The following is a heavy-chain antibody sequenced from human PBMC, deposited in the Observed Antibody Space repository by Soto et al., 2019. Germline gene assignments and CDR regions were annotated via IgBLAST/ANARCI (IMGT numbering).Heavy chain of an antibody. D-gene: IGHD1-26*01. V-gene: IGHV3-30*04. CDR3: ARAWNGNGSYYDAFDI. Sequence: GGSLRLSCAASGFTFSSYAMHWVRQAPGKGLEWVAVISYDGSNKYYADSVKGRFTISRDNSKNTLYLQMNSLRAEDTAVYYCARAWNGNGSYYDAFDIWGQGTVVTVSS. CDR2: ISYDGSNK. CDR1: GFTFSSYA. J-gene: IGHJ3*02.